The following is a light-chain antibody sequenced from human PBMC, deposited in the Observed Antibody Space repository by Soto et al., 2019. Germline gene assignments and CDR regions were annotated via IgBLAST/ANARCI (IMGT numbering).Light chain of an antibody. CDR2: KAS. CDR3: QQDNSYSPYT. V-gene: IGKV1-5*03. J-gene: IGKJ2*01. Sequence: DIQMTQSPSTLSASVGDRVTITCRASQSISSWLAWYQQKPGKAPKVLIYKASTLESGVPSRFSGRGSGTEFTLTISSLQPDDFATYYCQQDNSYSPYTFGQGTKLEIK. CDR1: QSISSW.